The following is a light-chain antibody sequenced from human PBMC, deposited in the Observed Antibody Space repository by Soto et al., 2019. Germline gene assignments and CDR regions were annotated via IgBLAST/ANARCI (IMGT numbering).Light chain of an antibody. J-gene: IGLJ1*01. V-gene: IGLV2-8*01. CDR1: SSDVGGYNY. Sequence: QSVLTQPPSASGSPGQSVTISCTLTSSDVGGYNYVSWYQQHPGKAPKLMIYEVSKRPSGVPDRFSGSKSGNTASLTVSGLQAEDEADYYCRSYAGRSNVRVFGTGTKVTVL. CDR3: RSYAGRSNVRV. CDR2: EVS.